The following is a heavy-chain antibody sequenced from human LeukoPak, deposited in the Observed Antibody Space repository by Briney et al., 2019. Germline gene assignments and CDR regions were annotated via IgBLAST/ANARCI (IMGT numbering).Heavy chain of an antibody. CDR1: GYTFTSYG. D-gene: IGHD6-19*01. Sequence: GASVKVSCKASGYTFTSYGISWVRQAPGQGLEWMGWISAYNGNTNYAQKLQGRVTMTTDTSTSTAYMELRSLRSDDTAVYYCARDRRLDLSSGWSQDAFDIWGQGTMVTVSS. V-gene: IGHV1-18*01. J-gene: IGHJ3*02. CDR3: ARDRRLDLSSGWSQDAFDI. CDR2: ISAYNGNT.